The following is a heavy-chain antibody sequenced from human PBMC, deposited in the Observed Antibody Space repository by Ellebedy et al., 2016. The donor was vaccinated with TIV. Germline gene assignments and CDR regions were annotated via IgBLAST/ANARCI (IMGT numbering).Heavy chain of an antibody. D-gene: IGHD2/OR15-2a*01. CDR3: ARGVLSGY. Sequence: GESLKISCAASGFTFSSYAISWVRQAPGKGLEWVSVIYSGGSTYYADSVKGRFTISRDNSKNTVYLQMNSLRAEDTAVYYCARGVLSGYWGQGTLVTVSS. J-gene: IGHJ4*02. CDR1: GFTFSSYA. CDR2: IYSGGST. V-gene: IGHV3-53*01.